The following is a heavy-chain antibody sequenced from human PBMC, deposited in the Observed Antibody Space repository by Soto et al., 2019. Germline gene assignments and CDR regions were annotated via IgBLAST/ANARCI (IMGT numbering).Heavy chain of an antibody. Sequence: PGGSLRLSCAASGFVFKNYEMNGVRQAPGKGLEWISYISNSGNTIYVADSMRGRFTISRDNAKNSLFLQMNSLRADDTAVYYCARDIDNRDYYYGLDVWGQGTTVAVSS. J-gene: IGHJ6*02. CDR2: ISNSGNTI. V-gene: IGHV3-48*03. D-gene: IGHD1-20*01. CDR1: GFVFKNYE. CDR3: ARDIDNRDYYYGLDV.